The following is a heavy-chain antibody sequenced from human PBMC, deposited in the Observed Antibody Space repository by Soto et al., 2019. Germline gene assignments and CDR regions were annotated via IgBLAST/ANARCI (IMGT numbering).Heavy chain of an antibody. Sequence: QVQLVQSGAEVKKPGSSVKVSCKASGGTFSSYTISWVRQAPGQGREWMGRIIPILGIANYAQKLQGRVTITADKATSTAYMELSSLRSEDTAVYYCARGAAAAGTDYWGQGTLVTVSS. CDR3: ARGAAAAGTDY. CDR1: GGTFSSYT. V-gene: IGHV1-69*02. J-gene: IGHJ4*02. CDR2: IIPILGIA. D-gene: IGHD6-13*01.